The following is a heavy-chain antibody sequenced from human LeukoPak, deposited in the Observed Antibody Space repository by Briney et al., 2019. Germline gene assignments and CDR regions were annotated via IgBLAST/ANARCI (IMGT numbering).Heavy chain of an antibody. CDR1: GFTFSRYA. CDR2: ISYDGSIE. J-gene: IGHJ4*02. Sequence: AGGSLRLSCAASGFTFSRYAMHWVRQAPGKGLEWVAVISYDGSIEYYADSVKGRFTISRDNSKNTLYLQMNTLRAEDTAVYYCARGRTDDYGDYFDYWGQGTLVTVSS. V-gene: IGHV3-30*14. CDR3: ARGRTDDYGDYFDY. D-gene: IGHD4-17*01.